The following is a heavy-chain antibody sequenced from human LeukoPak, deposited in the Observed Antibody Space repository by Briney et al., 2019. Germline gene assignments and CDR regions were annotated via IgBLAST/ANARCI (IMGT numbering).Heavy chain of an antibody. CDR3: ARVSSTRFWSGYSAAFDI. CDR1: GFTFSSYW. V-gene: IGHV3-7*01. CDR2: IKQDGSEK. D-gene: IGHD3-3*01. Sequence: GGSLRLSCAASGFTFSSYWMSLVRQAPGKGLEWVANIKQDGSEKYYVDSVKGRFTISRDNAKNSLYLQMNSLRAEDTAAYYCARVSSTRFWSGYSAAFDIWGQGTMVTVSS. J-gene: IGHJ3*02.